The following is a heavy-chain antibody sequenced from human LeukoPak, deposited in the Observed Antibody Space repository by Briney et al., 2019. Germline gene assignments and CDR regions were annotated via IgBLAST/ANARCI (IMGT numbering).Heavy chain of an antibody. Sequence: SETLSLTCTVSGASISSWYWSWIRQPPGKGLEWIGYIYYSGSTNYNPSLKSRVTISVDTSKNQFSLKLSSVTAADTAVYYCARFYGGNSDAFDIWGQGTMVTVSS. J-gene: IGHJ3*02. V-gene: IGHV4-59*01. D-gene: IGHD4-23*01. CDR1: GASISSWY. CDR3: ARFYGGNSDAFDI. CDR2: IYYSGST.